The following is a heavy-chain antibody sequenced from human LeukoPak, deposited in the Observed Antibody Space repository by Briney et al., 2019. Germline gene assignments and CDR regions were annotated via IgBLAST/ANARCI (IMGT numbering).Heavy chain of an antibody. V-gene: IGHV4-31*03. J-gene: IGHJ3*02. CDR2: IYYSGST. Sequence: SQTLSLTCTVSGGSISSGGYYWSWLRQHPGRGLEWIGYIYYSGSTYYNPSLKSRVTISVDTSKNQFSLKLSSVTAADTAVYYCARDSPERSFDIWGQGTMVTVSS. D-gene: IGHD1-1*01. CDR3: ARDSPERSFDI. CDR1: GGSISSGGYY.